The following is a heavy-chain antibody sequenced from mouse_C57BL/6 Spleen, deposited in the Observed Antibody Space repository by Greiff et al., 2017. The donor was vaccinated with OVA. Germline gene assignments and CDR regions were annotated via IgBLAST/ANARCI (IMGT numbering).Heavy chain of an antibody. J-gene: IGHJ2*01. CDR3: ASSIYYGNYEVY. CDR1: GYTFTDYN. V-gene: IGHV1-22*01. D-gene: IGHD2-1*01. CDR2: INPNNGGT. Sequence: EVQLQQSGPELVKPGASVKMSCKASGYTFTDYNMHWVKQSHGKSLEWIGYINPNNGGTSYNQKFKGKATLTVNKSSSTAYMELRSLTSEDSAVYYCASSIYYGNYEVYWGKGTTLTVSS.